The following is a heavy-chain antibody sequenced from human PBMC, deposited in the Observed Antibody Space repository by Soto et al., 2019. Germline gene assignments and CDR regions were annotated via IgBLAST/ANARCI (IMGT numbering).Heavy chain of an antibody. CDR3: ARRYYDILTGYYIPFDY. CDR1: GFSLSTSGVG. Sequence: QITLKESGPTLVKPTQTLTLTCTFSGFSLSTSGVGVGWIRQPPGKALEWLALIYWNDDKRYSPSLKSRLTITKDTSKNQVVLTMTNMDPVDIATYYCARRYYDILTGYYIPFDYWGQGTLVTVSS. V-gene: IGHV2-5*01. J-gene: IGHJ4*02. CDR2: IYWNDDK. D-gene: IGHD3-9*01.